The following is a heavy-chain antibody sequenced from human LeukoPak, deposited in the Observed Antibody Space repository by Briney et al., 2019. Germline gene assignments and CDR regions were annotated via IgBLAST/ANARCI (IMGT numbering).Heavy chain of an antibody. J-gene: IGHJ6*02. D-gene: IGHD5-18*01. Sequence: GGSPRLSCTASGFTFGDHAMSWVRQAPGKGLEWVGFIRSKAYRGTTEYAASVKGRFTISRDDSRSIAYLQMNSLKIEDTAVYYCTRGPIQLWIHNAMDVWGQGTTVTVSS. V-gene: IGHV3-49*04. CDR2: IRSKAYRGTT. CDR1: GFTFGDHA. CDR3: TRGPIQLWIHNAMDV.